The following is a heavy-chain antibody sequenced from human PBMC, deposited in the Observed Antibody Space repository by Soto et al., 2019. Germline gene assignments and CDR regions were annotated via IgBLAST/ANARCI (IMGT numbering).Heavy chain of an antibody. J-gene: IGHJ6*03. V-gene: IGHV3-53*04. CDR2: IDSGGST. D-gene: IGHD6-13*01. CDR1: RFTVTSNY. CDR3: ARILYSNTFYYYYMDV. Sequence: GGSLRLSCAASRFTVTSNYMTWVRQAPGKGLEWVSVIDSGGSTYYADSVKGRFTISRHNSKNTLYLQMSSLRREDTAVYYCARILYSNTFYYYYMDVWGKGTTVTVSS.